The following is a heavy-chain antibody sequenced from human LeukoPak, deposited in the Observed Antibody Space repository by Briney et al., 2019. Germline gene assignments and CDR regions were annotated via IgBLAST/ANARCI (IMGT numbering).Heavy chain of an antibody. CDR2: ISNSGST. D-gene: IGHD2-2*02. CDR1: RDSINNYY. Sequence: PSETLSLTCTVSRDSINNYYWSWIRQPPGKGLEWIGYISNSGSTNYNPSLKSPVTISVDTSRSQFSLELSSVTAADTAVYYCARHIPGIRAYDIWGQGTMVTVSS. V-gene: IGHV4-59*08. J-gene: IGHJ3*02. CDR3: ARHIPGIRAYDI.